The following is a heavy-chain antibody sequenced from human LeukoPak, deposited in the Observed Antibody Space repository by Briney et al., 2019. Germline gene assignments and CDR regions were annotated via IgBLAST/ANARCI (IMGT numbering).Heavy chain of an antibody. CDR2: IDPSDSYT. J-gene: IGHJ4*02. Sequence: GGSLQISCKGSGYRFTTYWITWVRQMPGKGLEWMGRIDPSDSYTNYSPSFQGHVTLSADKSISTAYLQWSSLRASDTAMYYCAISKNTATPGDYWGQGTLVTVSS. D-gene: IGHD5-18*01. V-gene: IGHV5-10-1*01. CDR1: GYRFTTYW. CDR3: AISKNTATPGDY.